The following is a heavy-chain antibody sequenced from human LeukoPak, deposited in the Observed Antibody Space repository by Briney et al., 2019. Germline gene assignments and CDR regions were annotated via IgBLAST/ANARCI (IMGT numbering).Heavy chain of an antibody. J-gene: IGHJ4*02. CDR2: IWYDGSKR. CDR3: ARWGNRALDY. CDR1: GFTFSSNA. Sequence: PGGSLRLSCAASGFTFSSNAIHWVRQAPGKGLEWVAVIWYDGSKRYYADSVQGRFTISRDNSKNTASLQLNSLRVEDTAVYYCARWGNRALDYWGQGTLVTASS. D-gene: IGHD7-27*01. V-gene: IGHV3-33*01.